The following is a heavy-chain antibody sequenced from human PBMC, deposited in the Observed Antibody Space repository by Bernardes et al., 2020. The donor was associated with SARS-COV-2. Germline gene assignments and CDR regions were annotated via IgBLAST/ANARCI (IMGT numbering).Heavy chain of an antibody. CDR2: IISTGNTI. V-gene: IGHV3-48*04. CDR1: GFTFISYT. D-gene: IGHD2-8*02. CDR3: ARDYCSGGVCQFVDY. Sequence: GGSLRLSCAASGFTFISYTMTWFRQAPGKGLEWFSYIISTGNTIYYADSVKGRFTISRDNARNSLYLQMDSLRAEDTAVYYCARDYCSGGVCQFVDYWGQGTLVTVSS. J-gene: IGHJ4*02.